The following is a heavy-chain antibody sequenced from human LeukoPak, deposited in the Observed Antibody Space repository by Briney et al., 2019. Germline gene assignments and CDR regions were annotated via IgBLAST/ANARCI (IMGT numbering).Heavy chain of an antibody. J-gene: IGHJ4*02. Sequence: GGPLRLSCAASGFTFSSYAMHWVRQAPGKGLEWVAVISYDGSNKYYADSVKGRFTISRDNSKNTLYLQMNSLRAEDTAVYYCARAASTYSSRLDYWGQGTLVTVSS. CDR1: GFTFSSYA. D-gene: IGHD6-13*01. CDR2: ISYDGSNK. V-gene: IGHV3-30-3*01. CDR3: ARAASTYSSRLDY.